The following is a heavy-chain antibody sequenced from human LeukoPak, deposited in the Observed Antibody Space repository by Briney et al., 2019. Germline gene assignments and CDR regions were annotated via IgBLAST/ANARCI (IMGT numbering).Heavy chain of an antibody. V-gene: IGHV1-18*01. CDR1: AYSFTNYG. CDR2: ISTYNSNT. Sequence: ASVKVSCKTSAYSFTNYGITWVRQAPGQGLEWMGWISTYNSNTNYAQKFQGRVTMTTDTSTSTAYMELRSLRSDDTAVYYCAIVDPGNYYAFDFWGQGTKVTVSS. J-gene: IGHJ3*01. D-gene: IGHD1-26*01. CDR3: AIVDPGNYYAFDF.